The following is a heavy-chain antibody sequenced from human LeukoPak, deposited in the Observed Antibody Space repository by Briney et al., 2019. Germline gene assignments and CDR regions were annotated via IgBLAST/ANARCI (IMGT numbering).Heavy chain of an antibody. CDR3: ASPYSSSWYGTDY. J-gene: IGHJ4*02. D-gene: IGHD6-13*01. Sequence: PSETLSLTCTVSGGSISSYYWSWIRQPPGKGLEWIGYIYYSGSTNYNPSLKSRVTISVDTSKNQFSLKLSSVTAADTAVYYCASPYSSSWYGTDYWGQGTLVTVSS. V-gene: IGHV4-59*01. CDR2: IYYSGST. CDR1: GGSISSYY.